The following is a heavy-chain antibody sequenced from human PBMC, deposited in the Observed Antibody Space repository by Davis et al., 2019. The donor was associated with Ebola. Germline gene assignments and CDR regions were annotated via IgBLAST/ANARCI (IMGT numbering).Heavy chain of an antibody. J-gene: IGHJ3*02. CDR1: GYTFSNYF. CDR2: ISAYNGNT. V-gene: IGHV1-18*04. CDR3: ARSCHLEWLLCEAGAFDI. Sequence: AASVKVSCKASGYTFSNYFMQWVRQAPGQGLEWMGWISAYNGNTNYAQRFQDRVTMTTDTSSNTAYMEVRSLRSDDTAVYYCARSCHLEWLLCEAGAFDIWGQGTMVTVSS. D-gene: IGHD3-3*01.